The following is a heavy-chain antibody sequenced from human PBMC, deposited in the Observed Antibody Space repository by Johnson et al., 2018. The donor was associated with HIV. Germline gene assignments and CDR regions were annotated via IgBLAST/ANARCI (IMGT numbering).Heavy chain of an antibody. V-gene: IGHV3-33*01. CDR1: GDIFSSYG. D-gene: IGHD6-6*01. Sequence: QVQLVESGGGVVQPGRSLRLSCAASGDIFSSYGMHWVRQAPGKGLEWVAVIWYDGSNKYYVDSVKGRFTISRDNAKKSLYLQMNSLRAEDTAVYYCARELRIAARVLAFDSWGRGTMVTVSS. CDR2: IWYDGSNK. J-gene: IGHJ3*02. CDR3: ARELRIAARVLAFDS.